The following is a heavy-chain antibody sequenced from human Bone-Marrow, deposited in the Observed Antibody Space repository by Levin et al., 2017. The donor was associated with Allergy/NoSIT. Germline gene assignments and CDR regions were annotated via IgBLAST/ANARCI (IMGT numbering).Heavy chain of an antibody. V-gene: IGHV1-18*01. CDR3: ARGGAGYDILTTYYDY. CDR2: ISGYNGNT. Sequence: ASVRVSCKASGYTFTRYGVTWLRQAPGQGLEWMGWISGYNGNTKYAQKVQDRVTMTTDASTTTAYMELRSLRSDDTAVYYCARGGAGYDILTTYYDYWGQGTLVTVSS. CDR1: GYTFTRYG. D-gene: IGHD3-9*01. J-gene: IGHJ4*02.